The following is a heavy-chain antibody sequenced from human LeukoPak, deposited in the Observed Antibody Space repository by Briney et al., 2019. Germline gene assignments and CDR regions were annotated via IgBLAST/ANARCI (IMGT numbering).Heavy chain of an antibody. J-gene: IGHJ5*02. D-gene: IGHD6-19*01. CDR3: ARQPGSSGWYGWLDP. CDR1: GYSFTSYW. CDR2: IYPGDSDT. V-gene: IGHV5-51*01. Sequence: GESLKISCKGSGYSFTSYWIGRVRQMPGKGLEWMGIIYPGDSDTRYSPSFQGQVTISADKSISTAYLQWSSLKASDTAMYYCARQPGSSGWYGWLDPWGQGTLVTVSS.